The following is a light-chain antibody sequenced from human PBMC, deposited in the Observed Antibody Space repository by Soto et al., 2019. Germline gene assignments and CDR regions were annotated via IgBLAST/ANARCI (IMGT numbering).Light chain of an antibody. J-gene: IGKJ5*01. Sequence: EIVLKQSPATLSLSQGEGATLSGRASQSVSSYLAWYQQKPGQAPRLLIYDASNRATGIPDRFSGSGSETDFTLTISRLEPEDFALYYCQQYGSSAPITFGQVTLLEVK. CDR1: QSVSSY. CDR3: QQYGSSAPIT. V-gene: IGKV3-20*01. CDR2: DAS.